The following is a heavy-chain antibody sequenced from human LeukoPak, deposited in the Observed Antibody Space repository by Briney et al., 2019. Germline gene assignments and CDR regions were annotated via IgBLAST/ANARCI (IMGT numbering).Heavy chain of an antibody. J-gene: IGHJ5*02. CDR3: ARGTAYSSGWYNWFDP. Sequence: GGSLRLSCVASGFSISSHWMRWLRQAPGKGLEWVSYISSSSSTIYYADSVQGRFTISRDNAKNSLYLQMNSLRDEDTAVYYCARGTAYSSGWYNWFDPWGQGTLVTVSS. D-gene: IGHD6-19*01. V-gene: IGHV3-48*02. CDR2: ISSSSSTI. CDR1: GFSISSHW.